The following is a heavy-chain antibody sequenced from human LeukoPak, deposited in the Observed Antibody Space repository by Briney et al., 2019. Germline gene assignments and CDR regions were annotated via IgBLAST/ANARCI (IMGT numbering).Heavy chain of an antibody. D-gene: IGHD6-6*01. J-gene: IGHJ4*02. CDR2: ISNNGGST. V-gene: IGHV3-64*01. CDR3: ARTSIAAREADY. CDR1: GFNFSRYS. Sequence: GGSLRLSCAASGFNFSRYSMHWVRQAPGKGLEYVSAISNNGGSTYYAKSVKGRFTISRDNSKNTLYLQMGSLRAEDMAVYYCARTSIAAREADYWGQGTLVTVSS.